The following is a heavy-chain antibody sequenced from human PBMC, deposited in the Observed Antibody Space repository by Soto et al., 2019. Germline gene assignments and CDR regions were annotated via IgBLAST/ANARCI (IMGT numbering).Heavy chain of an antibody. Sequence: QVQLVESGGGVVQPGRSLKLSCADSGFTFSSYAMHWVRQAPGKGLEWVAIISYDGSIKYYADSVKGRFTISRDNSKNPLYPQMNSLGAEDTAVYYCARDLSGYGYDYWGQGTLVTVSS. V-gene: IGHV3-30*04. CDR1: GFTFSSYA. CDR2: ISYDGSIK. D-gene: IGHD5-18*01. J-gene: IGHJ4*02. CDR3: ARDLSGYGYDY.